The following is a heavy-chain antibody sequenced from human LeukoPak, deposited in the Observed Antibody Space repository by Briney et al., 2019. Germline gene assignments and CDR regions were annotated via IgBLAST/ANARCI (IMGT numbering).Heavy chain of an antibody. CDR2: ISAYNGDT. J-gene: IGHJ4*02. CDR3: ARDHSSSCQLLDY. CDR1: GYTFTTYG. D-gene: IGHD6-13*01. V-gene: IGHV1-18*01. Sequence: ASVKVSCKASGYTFTTYGVTWVRQAPRQGLEWMGWISAYNGDTNYAQKFQGRITMTIDTSTNTANMELKNLRPDDTAVYYCARDHSSSCQLLDYWGQGTLVTISS.